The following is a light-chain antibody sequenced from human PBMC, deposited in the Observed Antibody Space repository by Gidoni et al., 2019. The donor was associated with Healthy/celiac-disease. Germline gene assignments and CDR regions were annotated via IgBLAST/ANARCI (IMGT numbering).Light chain of an antibody. J-gene: IGKJ1*01. V-gene: IGKV1-5*01. Sequence: DIQMTQSPSILSASVGDRVTITCRASQSISSWLAWYQQKPGKAPKLLIYDASSLESGVPSRFSGSGSGTEFTLTISSLQPDDFATYYCQKYNSLPWTFGQGTKMEIK. CDR1: QSISSW. CDR2: DAS. CDR3: QKYNSLPWT.